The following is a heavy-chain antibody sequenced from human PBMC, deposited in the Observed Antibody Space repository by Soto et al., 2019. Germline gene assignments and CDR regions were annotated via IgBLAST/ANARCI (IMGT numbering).Heavy chain of an antibody. V-gene: IGHV1-2*04. Sequence: GASVKVSCKASGYAFTNYHMHWVRQAPGQGLEWMGWINPNSGGTNYAQKFQGWVTMTRDTSISTAYMELSRLRSDDTAVYYCARWSGGGWNSVIYYYYYGMDVWGQGTTVTVSS. CDR3: ARWSGGGWNSVIYYYYYGMDV. CDR2: INPNSGGT. CDR1: GYAFTNYH. D-gene: IGHD1-7*01. J-gene: IGHJ6*02.